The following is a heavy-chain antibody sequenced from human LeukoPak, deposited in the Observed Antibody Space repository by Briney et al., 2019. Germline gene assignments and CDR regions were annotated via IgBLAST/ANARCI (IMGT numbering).Heavy chain of an antibody. CDR2: IYYSGST. J-gene: IGHJ3*02. CDR3: ARGTYDFWSGYPLDAFDI. V-gene: IGHV4-59*01. D-gene: IGHD3-3*01. Sequence: SETLSLTCTVSGGSISSYYWSWIRQPPGKGLEWIGYIYYSGSTNYNPSLKSRVTISVDTSKNQFSLKLSSVTAADTAVYYCARGTYDFWSGYPLDAFDIWGQGTMVTVSS. CDR1: GGSISSYY.